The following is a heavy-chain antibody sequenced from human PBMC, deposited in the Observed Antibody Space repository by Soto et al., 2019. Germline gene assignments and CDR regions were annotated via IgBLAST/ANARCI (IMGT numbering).Heavy chain of an antibody. CDR2: INPNSGGT. Sequence: ASVKVSCKASGYTFTGYYMHWVRQAPGQGLEWMGWINPNSGGTNYAQKFQGWVTMTRDTSISTAYMELSRLRSDDTAVYYCARSHYDILTGYYHTEPFDYWGQGTLVTVSS. J-gene: IGHJ4*02. CDR3: ARSHYDILTGYYHTEPFDY. V-gene: IGHV1-2*04. D-gene: IGHD3-9*01. CDR1: GYTFTGYY.